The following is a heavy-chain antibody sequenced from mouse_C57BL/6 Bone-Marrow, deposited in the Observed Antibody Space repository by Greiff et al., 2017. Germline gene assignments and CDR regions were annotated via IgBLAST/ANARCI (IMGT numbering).Heavy chain of an antibody. CDR1: GYSFTDYN. J-gene: IGHJ3*01. CDR3: ARGALYSNYSWFAY. CDR2: INPNYGTT. Sequence: EVQLQQSGPELVKPGASVKISCKASGYSFTDYNMNWVKQRNGKSFEWIGVINPNYGTTSYNQKFKGKATLSVDQFSSTAYMQLNSLTSEDSAVYYSARGALYSNYSWFAYWDQGTLVTVSA. D-gene: IGHD2-5*01. V-gene: IGHV1-39*01.